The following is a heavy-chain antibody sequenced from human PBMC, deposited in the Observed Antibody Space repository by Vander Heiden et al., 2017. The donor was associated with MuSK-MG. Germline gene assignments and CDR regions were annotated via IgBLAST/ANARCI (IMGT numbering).Heavy chain of an antibody. CDR2: IDYSGST. Sequence: QLQLQESGPGLVKPSATLSLTCTVSGGPIGRSSYYSGWIRPPPREGLEWSGSIDYSGSTYYSPSLKSRVTISVDTSKIQFSLKLTSVTATDTAVYFCARLGADYCGGSTCYVNYYVDHWGQGTLVTVSS. CDR1: GGPIGRSSYY. V-gene: IGHV4-39*01. J-gene: IGHJ4*02. D-gene: IGHD2-15*01. CDR3: ARLGADYCGGSTCYVNYYVDH.